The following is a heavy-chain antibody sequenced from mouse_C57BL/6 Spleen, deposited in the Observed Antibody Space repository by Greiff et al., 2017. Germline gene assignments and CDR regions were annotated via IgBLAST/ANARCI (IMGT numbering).Heavy chain of an antibody. CDR2: IDPETGGT. CDR1: GYTFTDYE. CDR3: TSYYGSSYLDY. D-gene: IGHD1-1*01. V-gene: IGHV1-15*01. Sequence: VQLQQSGAELVRPGASVTLSCKASGYTFTDYEMHWVKQTPVHGLEWIGAIDPETGGTAYNQKFKGKAILTADKSSSTAYMELRSLTSEDSAVYYCTSYYGSSYLDYWGQGTTRTVSS. J-gene: IGHJ2*01.